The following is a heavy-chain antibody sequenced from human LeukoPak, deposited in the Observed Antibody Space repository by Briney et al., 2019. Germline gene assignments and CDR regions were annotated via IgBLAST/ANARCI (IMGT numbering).Heavy chain of an antibody. CDR2: ISGSSSYI. D-gene: IGHD1-14*01. Sequence: PGGSLRLSCVASGFTFSIYSMNWVRQAPGKGLEWVSYISGSSSYIFYADSVKGRFTISRENPRNSLYLQMNSLRAEDTAVYYCARDWVGTAHDAFDIWGQGTMVTVSS. CDR3: ARDWVGTAHDAFDI. V-gene: IGHV3-21*01. CDR1: GFTFSIYS. J-gene: IGHJ3*02.